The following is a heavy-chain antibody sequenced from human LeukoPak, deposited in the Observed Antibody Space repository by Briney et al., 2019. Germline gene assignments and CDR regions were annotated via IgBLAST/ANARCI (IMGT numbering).Heavy chain of an antibody. Sequence: ASVTVSCKASGGTFISYAISWVRQAPGQGLEWMGRIIPILGIANYAQKFQGRVTITADKSTSTAYMELSSLRSEDTAVYYCARDRSVDTAMDYFDYWGQGTLLTLSS. D-gene: IGHD5-18*01. V-gene: IGHV1-69*04. CDR3: ARDRSVDTAMDYFDY. CDR1: GGTFISYA. J-gene: IGHJ4*02. CDR2: IIPILGIA.